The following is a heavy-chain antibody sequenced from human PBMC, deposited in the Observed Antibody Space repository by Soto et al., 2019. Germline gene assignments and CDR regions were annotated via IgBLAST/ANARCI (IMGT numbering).Heavy chain of an antibody. Sequence: PSWTLSLTSTVSGGSVSSGDYYCSWIRQPQGKGLEWIGYIYYSGNTNYNPSLKIRVIISVDTSKNLFSLKLTSVTAADTAVYYCERIPGDTSMIYWLDPWAQGTLVTVSS. CDR3: ERIPGDTSMIYWLDP. CDR1: GGSVSSGDYY. D-gene: IGHD5-18*01. J-gene: IGHJ5*02. CDR2: IYYSGNT. V-gene: IGHV4-61*08.